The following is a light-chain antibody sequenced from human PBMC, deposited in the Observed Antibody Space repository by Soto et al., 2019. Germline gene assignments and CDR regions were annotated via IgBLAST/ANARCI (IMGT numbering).Light chain of an antibody. J-gene: IGKJ1*01. Sequence: IRMTQSPSSLSASVGDRVTITCRASQGIRNDLGWYQQKPGKAPKLLIYAASSLQSGVPSRFSGSGSGTEFTLTISSLQPDDFATYYCQQYNSYSPSTFGQGTKVDI. CDR3: QQYNSYSPST. V-gene: IGKV1-17*01. CDR2: AAS. CDR1: QGIRND.